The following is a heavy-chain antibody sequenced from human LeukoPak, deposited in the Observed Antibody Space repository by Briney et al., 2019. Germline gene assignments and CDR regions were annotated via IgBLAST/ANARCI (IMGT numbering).Heavy chain of an antibody. V-gene: IGHV3-23*01. J-gene: IGHJ4*02. Sequence: SGGSLRLSCAASGFTFSYFWMHWFRQTPGKGLEWVSVISGNGGTTYYADSAKGRFTISRDNSKNTLYLQMNSLRAEDTAVYYCAKQLGYCSDGSCYFPYWGQGTLVTVSS. CDR3: AKQLGYCSDGSCYFPY. D-gene: IGHD2-15*01. CDR1: GFTFSYFW. CDR2: ISGNGGTT.